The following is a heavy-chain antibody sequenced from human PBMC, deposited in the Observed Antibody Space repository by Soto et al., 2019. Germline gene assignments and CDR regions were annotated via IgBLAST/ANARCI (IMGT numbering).Heavy chain of an antibody. J-gene: IGHJ6*02. CDR1: GYTFTGYY. CDR3: AREKAYCGGDCYSPFKGYYYYGMDV. CDR2: INPNSGGT. V-gene: IGHV1-2*04. D-gene: IGHD2-21*02. Sequence: ASVKVSCKASGYTFTGYYMHWVRRAPGQGLEWMGWINPNSGGTNYAQKFQGWVTMTRDTSISTAYMELSRLRSDDTAVYYCAREKAYCGGDCYSPFKGYYYYGMDVWGQGTTVTSP.